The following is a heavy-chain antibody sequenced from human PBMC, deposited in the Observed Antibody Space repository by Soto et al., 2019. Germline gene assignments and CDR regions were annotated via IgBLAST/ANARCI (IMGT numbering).Heavy chain of an antibody. CDR2: ISSSSSTI. V-gene: IGHV3-48*02. J-gene: IGHJ6*02. Sequence: GGSLRLSCAASGFTFSSYSMNWVRQAPGKGLEWVSYISSSSSTIYYADSVKGRFTISRDNAKNSLYLQMNSLRDEDTAVYYCARDGRDEDWDIVVAPAAMPAGYYYYGMDVWGQGTTVTVSS. CDR1: GFTFSSYS. CDR3: ARDGRDEDWDIVVAPAAMPAGYYYYGMDV. D-gene: IGHD2-2*01.